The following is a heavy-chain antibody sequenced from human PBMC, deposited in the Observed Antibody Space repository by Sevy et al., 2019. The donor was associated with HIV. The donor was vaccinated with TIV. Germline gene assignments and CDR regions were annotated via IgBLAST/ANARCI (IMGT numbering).Heavy chain of an antibody. CDR3: ARHCTGTSCSHAFDI. CDR1: GGSFSGYY. Sequence: SESLSLTCAVYGGSFSGYYWSWIRQPPGKGLEWIGEINHSGSTNYNASLKSRVTISVDTSKNQFSLKLSSVTAADTAVYYCARHCTGTSCSHAFDIWGQGTMVTVSS. D-gene: IGHD2-2*01. V-gene: IGHV4-34*01. J-gene: IGHJ3*02. CDR2: INHSGST.